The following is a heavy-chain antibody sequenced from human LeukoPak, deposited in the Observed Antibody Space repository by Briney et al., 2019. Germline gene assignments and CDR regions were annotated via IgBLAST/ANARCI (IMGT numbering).Heavy chain of an antibody. CDR2: INPNSGGT. D-gene: IGHD6-13*01. V-gene: IGHV1-2*02. CDR1: GYTFTGYY. J-gene: IGHJ6*03. CDR3: ARDGSGWLKAYYYYYYMDV. Sequence: ASVKVSCKASGYTFTGYYMHWVRQAPGQGLEWMGWINPNSGGTNYAQKFQGRVTMTRDTSISTAYMELSRLRSDDTAVYYCARDGSGWLKAYYYYYYMDVWGKGTTVTVSS.